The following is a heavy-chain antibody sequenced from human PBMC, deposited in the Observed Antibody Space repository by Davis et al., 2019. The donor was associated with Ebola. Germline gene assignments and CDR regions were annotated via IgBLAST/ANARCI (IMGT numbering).Heavy chain of an antibody. CDR2: INPNSGGT. CDR1: GYTFTGYY. V-gene: IGHV1-2*02. D-gene: IGHD5-24*01. CDR3: ARGVSMTTITNY. Sequence: ASVKVSCKASGYTFTGYYMHWVRQAPGQGLEWMGWINPNSGGTNYAQKFQGRVTMTRNTSISTAYMELTSLRSEDTAVYYCARGVSMTTITNYWGQGTLVTVSS. J-gene: IGHJ4*02.